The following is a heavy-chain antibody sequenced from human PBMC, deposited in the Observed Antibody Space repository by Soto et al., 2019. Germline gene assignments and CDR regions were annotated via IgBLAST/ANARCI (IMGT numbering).Heavy chain of an antibody. CDR2: INPMSDIA. CDR3: ARASETAMGGYGLDV. J-gene: IGHJ6*02. V-gene: IGHV1-46*01. D-gene: IGHD5-18*01. Sequence: ASVKVSCKTSGYAFSDNYLHWVRQAPGQGLEWMVLINPMSDIATYAQKFQGRVTVTRDTSASTVFMELTNLRTEDTATYYCARASETAMGGYGLDVWGLGTTVTVSS. CDR1: GYAFSDNY.